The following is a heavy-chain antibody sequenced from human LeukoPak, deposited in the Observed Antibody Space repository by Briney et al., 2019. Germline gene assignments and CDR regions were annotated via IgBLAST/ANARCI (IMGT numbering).Heavy chain of an antibody. Sequence: ASVKVSCKASGGTFSSYAISWVRQAPGQGLEWMGGIIPIFGTANYAQKFQGRVTITTDESTSTAYMELSSLRSEDTAVYYCAGGEQWLSYFDYWGQGTLVTVSS. CDR2: IIPIFGTA. CDR3: AGGEQWLSYFDY. D-gene: IGHD6-19*01. CDR1: GGTFSSYA. V-gene: IGHV1-69*05. J-gene: IGHJ4*02.